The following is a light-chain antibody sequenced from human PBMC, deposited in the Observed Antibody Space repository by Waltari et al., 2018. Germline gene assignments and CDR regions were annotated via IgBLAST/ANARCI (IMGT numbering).Light chain of an antibody. V-gene: IGLV2-23*03. CDR2: EGR. Sequence: QSALTQPASVSGSPGQSITISCTGTSSAVGNYNLVSWYQQHPGKAPKLMIYEGRKRPSGVSYRFPCSKAGNTASLRISGLQAEDEADYYCCSYAGSSTFEVFGGGTKLTVL. CDR3: CSYAGSSTFEV. CDR1: SSAVGNYNL. J-gene: IGLJ2*01.